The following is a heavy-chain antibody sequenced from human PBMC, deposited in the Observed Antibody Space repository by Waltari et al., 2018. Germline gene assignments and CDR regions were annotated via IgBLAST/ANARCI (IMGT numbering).Heavy chain of an antibody. V-gene: IGHV5-51*01. J-gene: IGHJ3*02. CDR3: ASPYHLYPHDAFDI. Sequence: EVQLVQPGAEVRKPGEALKISSKGSGYRFTSYWIDWVRLMHGKGLEWMGRMHPGASDTRYSPSFQGQVTISADKSISTAYLQWSSLKASDTAMYYCASPYHLYPHDAFDIWGQGTMVTVSS. CDR2: MHPGASDT. D-gene: IGHD2-2*01. CDR1: GYRFTSYW.